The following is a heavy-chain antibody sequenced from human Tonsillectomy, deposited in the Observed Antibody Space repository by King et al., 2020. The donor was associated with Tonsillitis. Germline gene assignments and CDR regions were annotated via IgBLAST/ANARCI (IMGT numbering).Heavy chain of an antibody. D-gene: IGHD3-16*01. CDR3: ARFGNSFDY. Sequence: VQLQESGPGLVKPSETLSLTCSVSGDSITIFSWSWIRQPPGKALEWIGYVDYSGSTKYNPSFESRVAISMDTSKNQFSVSLTSGTAADTAVYYCARFGNSFDYWGQGTLVTVSS. V-gene: IGHV4-59*01. J-gene: IGHJ4*02. CDR2: VDYSGST. CDR1: GDSITIFS.